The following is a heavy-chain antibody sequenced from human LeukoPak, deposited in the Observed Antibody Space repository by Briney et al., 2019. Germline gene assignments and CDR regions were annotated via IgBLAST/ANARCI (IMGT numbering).Heavy chain of an antibody. CDR1: GFIFSDSA. CDR3: AKGSGSGWYGWFAP. V-gene: IGHV3-23*01. Sequence: PGGSLRLSCAAAGFIFSDSAMCWVRQAPGKGREWVSSIEASGGPTYYADSVKGRFTISRDNSKNTFYLQMNSLRAEDTAVYYCAKGSGSGWYGWFAPWGQGTLVTVSS. D-gene: IGHD6-19*01. CDR2: IEASGGPT. J-gene: IGHJ5*02.